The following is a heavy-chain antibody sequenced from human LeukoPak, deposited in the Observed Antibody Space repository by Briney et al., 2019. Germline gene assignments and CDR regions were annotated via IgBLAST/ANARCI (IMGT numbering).Heavy chain of an antibody. Sequence: GGTLRLSCAASGFTFSSYGMSWVRQAPGKGLEWVSAISGSGGSTYYADSVKGRFTISRDNSKNTLYLQMNSLRAEDTAVYYCAKEGDYYDSSGYLAYDYWGQGTLVTVSS. J-gene: IGHJ4*02. D-gene: IGHD3-22*01. CDR2: ISGSGGST. CDR1: GFTFSSYG. V-gene: IGHV3-23*01. CDR3: AKEGDYYDSSGYLAYDY.